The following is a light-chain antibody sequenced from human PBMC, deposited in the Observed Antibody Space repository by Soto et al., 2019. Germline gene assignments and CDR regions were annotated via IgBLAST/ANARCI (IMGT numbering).Light chain of an antibody. J-gene: IGKJ1*01. CDR2: GAS. Sequence: IVLTQSPGTLPLSPGERATLSCRASQSVSSSYLAWYQQKPGQAPRLLIYGASNRATAIPDRFSGSGSGTDFTRTVSRLEPEDFAVYYCQQYDDSPGTFGQGTKVEIK. V-gene: IGKV3-20*01. CDR3: QQYDDSPGT. CDR1: QSVSSSY.